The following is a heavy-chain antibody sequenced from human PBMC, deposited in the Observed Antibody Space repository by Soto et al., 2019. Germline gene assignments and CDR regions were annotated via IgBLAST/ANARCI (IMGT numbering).Heavy chain of an antibody. Sequence: GGSLRLSCAASGFTFSSYAMHWVRQAPGKGLEWVAVISYDGSNKYYADSVKGRFTISRDNSKNTLYLQMNSLRAEDTAVYYCARDRTVEYSSSSDYYYGMDVWGQGTTVTVSS. CDR2: ISYDGSNK. CDR3: ARDRTVEYSSSSDYYYGMDV. J-gene: IGHJ6*02. D-gene: IGHD6-6*01. V-gene: IGHV3-30-3*01. CDR1: GFTFSSYA.